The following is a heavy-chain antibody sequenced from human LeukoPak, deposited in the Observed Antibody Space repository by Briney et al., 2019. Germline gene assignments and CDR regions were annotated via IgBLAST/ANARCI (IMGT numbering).Heavy chain of an antibody. CDR1: GFTFDDYA. CDR3: AKDIEAYGSGSSDAFDI. D-gene: IGHD3-10*01. CDR2: ISWNSGSI. V-gene: IGHV3-9*01. J-gene: IGHJ3*02. Sequence: GGSLRLSCAASGFTFDDYAVHWVRQAPGKGLEWVSGISWNSGSIGYADSVKGRFTISRDNAKNSLYLQMNSLRAEDTALYYCAKDIEAYGSGSSDAFDIWGQGTMVTVSS.